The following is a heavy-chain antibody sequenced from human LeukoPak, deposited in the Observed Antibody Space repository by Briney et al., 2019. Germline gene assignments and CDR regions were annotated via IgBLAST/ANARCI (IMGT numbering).Heavy chain of an antibody. D-gene: IGHD4-17*01. CDR3: ARETFDYGDYGGDY. CDR1: GFTFSSYG. CDR2: IRYDGSNK. V-gene: IGHV3-30*02. J-gene: IGHJ4*02. Sequence: GGSLRLSCAASGFTFSSYGMHWVRQAPGKGLEWVAFIRYDGSNKYYADSVKGRFTISRDNSKNTLYLQMNSLRAEDTAVYYCARETFDYGDYGGDYWGQGTLVTVSS.